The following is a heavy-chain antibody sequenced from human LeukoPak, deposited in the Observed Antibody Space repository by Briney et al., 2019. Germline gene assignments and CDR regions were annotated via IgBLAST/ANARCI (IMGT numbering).Heavy chain of an antibody. CDR1: GITVITND. CDR2: LYSDGNT. V-gene: IGHV3-53*01. CDR3: ARGVEPLAANTLAY. D-gene: IGHD1-14*01. Sequence: GGPLRLSCAASGITVITNDMTWVRQATGKGLEWVSVLYSDGNTKYADSVQGRFTISRDNSKNTLYLEMNSLSPDDTAVYYCARGVEPLAANTLAYWGQGTLVTVSS. J-gene: IGHJ4*02.